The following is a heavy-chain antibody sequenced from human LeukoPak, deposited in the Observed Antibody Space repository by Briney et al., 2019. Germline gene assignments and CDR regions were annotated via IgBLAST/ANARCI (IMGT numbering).Heavy chain of an antibody. J-gene: IGHJ4*02. V-gene: IGHV3-48*02. CDR3: ASSYGDYKYYFDY. CDR1: GFTFSTYS. CDR2: ISSSSGTI. Sequence: GGSLRLSCAASGFTFSTYSMNWVRQAPGKGLEGVSYISSSSGTIYYADSVKGRFTISRDKPKNSLYVQMNSLRDEDTAVYYCASSYGDYKYYFDYWGQGTLVTVSS. D-gene: IGHD4-17*01.